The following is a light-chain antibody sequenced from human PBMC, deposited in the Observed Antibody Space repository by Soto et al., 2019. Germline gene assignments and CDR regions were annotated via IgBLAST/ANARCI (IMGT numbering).Light chain of an antibody. V-gene: IGKV1-5*03. CDR2: KAS. Sequence: DIQMTQSPSTLSGSVGDRVTITCRASQTISSWLAWYQQKPGKAPKLLMYKASTLKSGVPSRFSGSGSGTEFTLPISSLQPDDFETYYCQHYNSYSEAFGQGTKVDIK. CDR1: QTISSW. J-gene: IGKJ1*01. CDR3: QHYNSYSEA.